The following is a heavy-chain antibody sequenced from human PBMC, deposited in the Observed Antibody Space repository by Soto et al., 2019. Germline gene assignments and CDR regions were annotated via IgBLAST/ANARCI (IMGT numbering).Heavy chain of an antibody. CDR1: GFTFSTYP. Sequence: EAQLLESGGGLVQPGGSLRLSCAASGFTFSTYPMSWVRQAPGKGLEWVSGISGSGISTYYTDSVKGRFTISRDNSKNTLHLQMNSLRAEDTAIYYCARDQTTVRGGYYYYGMDVWGQGTTVTVSS. V-gene: IGHV3-23*01. CDR2: ISGSGIST. J-gene: IGHJ6*02. D-gene: IGHD4-17*01. CDR3: ARDQTTVRGGYYYYGMDV.